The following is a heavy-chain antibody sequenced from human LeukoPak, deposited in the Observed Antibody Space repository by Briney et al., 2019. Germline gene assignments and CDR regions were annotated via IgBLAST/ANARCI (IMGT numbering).Heavy chain of an antibody. V-gene: IGHV3-7*01. D-gene: IGHD6-19*01. J-gene: IGHJ4*02. CDR2: IKRDGSEK. CDR1: GFTFSSYW. CDR3: AREQGAVAGDY. Sequence: GGSLRLSCAASGFTFSSYWMSWVRQAPGKGLEWVANIKRDGSEKYYVDSVKGRFTISRDNAKNSLYLQMNSLRADDTAVYYCAREQGAVAGDYWGQGTLVTVSS.